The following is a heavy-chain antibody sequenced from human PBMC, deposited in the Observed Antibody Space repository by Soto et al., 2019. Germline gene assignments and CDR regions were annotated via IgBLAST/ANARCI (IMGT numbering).Heavy chain of an antibody. CDR1: GFTVSSNY. CDR2: IYSGGST. J-gene: IGHJ4*02. V-gene: IGHV3-53*01. CDR3: AKDYYDSSGYFDY. Sequence: EVQLVESGGGLIQPGGSLRLSCAASGFTVSSNYMSWVRQAPGKGLEWVLVIYSGGSTYYADSVKGRFTISRDNSKNTLYLQMNSLRAEDTAVYYCAKDYYDSSGYFDYWGQGTLVTVSS. D-gene: IGHD3-22*01.